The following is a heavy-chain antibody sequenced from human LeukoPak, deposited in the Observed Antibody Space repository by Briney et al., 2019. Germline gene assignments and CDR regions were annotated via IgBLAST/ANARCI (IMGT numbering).Heavy chain of an antibody. CDR2: ITGSSTWT. D-gene: IGHD3-10*01. Sequence: PGGSLRLSCEASGFTFGNFGMTWVRQAPGKGLQWVSGITGSSTWTYYAASVKGRFTVSRDNSQNTLHLQMNSLRADDTAVYYCARELVPSGTGYFDLWGRGTLVTVSS. CDR3: ARELVPSGTGYFDL. J-gene: IGHJ2*01. V-gene: IGHV3-23*01. CDR1: GFTFGNFG.